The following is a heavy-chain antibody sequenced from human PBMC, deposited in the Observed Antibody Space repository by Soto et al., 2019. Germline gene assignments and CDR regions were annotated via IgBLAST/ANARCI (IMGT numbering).Heavy chain of an antibody. CDR1: GGAIDSGGYY. CDR3: ARVGTSYARRGLDV. J-gene: IGHJ6*02. CDR2: IYYSGST. V-gene: IGHV4-31*03. D-gene: IGHD7-27*01. Sequence: SETLSLTCNVSGGAIDSGGYYWCWIRQHPGKGLEWIGYIYYSGSTYYNPPLKSRVSISIDTSKNQFSLELISVTAADTAVYYCARVGTSYARRGLDVWGQGTTVTVSS.